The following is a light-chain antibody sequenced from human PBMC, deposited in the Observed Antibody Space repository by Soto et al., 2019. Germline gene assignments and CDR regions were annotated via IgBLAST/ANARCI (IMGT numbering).Light chain of an antibody. CDR1: SSNVGAAYD. J-gene: IGLJ3*02. V-gene: IGLV1-40*01. CDR2: GNT. CDR3: QSYDSSLSGWV. Sequence: QSVLTQPPSVSGAPGQRVTISCTGGSSNVGAAYDVHWYQQVPGTAPKLLMYGNTNRPSGVPDRFSGSKSGTSASLAITGLQAEDEADYYCQSYDSSLSGWVFGGGTKVTVL.